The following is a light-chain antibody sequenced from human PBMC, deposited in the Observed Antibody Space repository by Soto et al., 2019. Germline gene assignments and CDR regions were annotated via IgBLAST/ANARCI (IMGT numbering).Light chain of an antibody. J-gene: IGLJ2*01. V-gene: IGLV4-69*01. CDR3: QTWGSGIVV. CDR2: LNSDGSH. Sequence: QLVLTQSPSASASLGASVKLTCTLSSGHSNYAIAWHQQQSEKGPRYLMKLNSDGSHSKGAGLPDRFSGSSSGAERYLTISSLQSEDEADYYCQTWGSGIVVFGGGTKLTVL. CDR1: SGHSNYA.